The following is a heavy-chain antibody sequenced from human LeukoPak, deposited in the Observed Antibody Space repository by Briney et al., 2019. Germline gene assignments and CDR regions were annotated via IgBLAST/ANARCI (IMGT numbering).Heavy chain of an antibody. V-gene: IGHV5-51*01. J-gene: IGHJ4*02. CDR2: IYPGDSDT. D-gene: IGHD2-8*01. CDR1: GYSFTSYW. Sequence: GESLKISCKGPGYSFTSYWIGWVRQMPGKSLEWMGIIYPGDSDTSYSPSFQGQVTISADKSISTAYLQWSSLKASDTAMYYCASQTLNGAFDYWGQGTLVTVSS. CDR3: ASQTLNGAFDY.